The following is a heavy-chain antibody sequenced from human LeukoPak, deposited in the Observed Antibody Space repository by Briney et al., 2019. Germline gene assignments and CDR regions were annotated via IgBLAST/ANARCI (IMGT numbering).Heavy chain of an antibody. D-gene: IGHD6-6*01. Sequence: PSETLSLTCTVSGGSISSSYYYWGWIRQSPGKGLEWIGSIHYSGNTYYNPSLKSRVTISVDTSKTQFSLKLSSVTAADTAVYYWARSINNRFEPWGQGTLVTVFS. V-gene: IGHV4-39*01. CDR2: IHYSGNT. CDR1: GGSISSSYYY. CDR3: ARSINNRFEP. J-gene: IGHJ5*02.